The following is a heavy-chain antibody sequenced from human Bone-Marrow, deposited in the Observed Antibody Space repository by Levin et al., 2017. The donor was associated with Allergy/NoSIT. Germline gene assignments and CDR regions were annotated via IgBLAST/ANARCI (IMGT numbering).Heavy chain of an antibody. Sequence: SETLSLTCSVSGGSVSSGTYYWSWIRRPPGKGLEWIGYINYRGFTKYNPSLKSRVTISVDTSKNEFSLKVTSVTAADMAVYYCARNRIIVSGGNDYYYGRDVWGQGTTVTVSS. CDR1: GGSVSSGTYY. V-gene: IGHV4-61*01. CDR3: ARNRIIVSGGNDYYYGRDV. J-gene: IGHJ6*02. D-gene: IGHD5/OR15-5a*01. CDR2: INYRGFT.